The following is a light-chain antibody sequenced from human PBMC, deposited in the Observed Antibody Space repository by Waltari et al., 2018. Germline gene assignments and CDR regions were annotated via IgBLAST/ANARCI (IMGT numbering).Light chain of an antibody. CDR2: WAS. CDR1: QGVLYSSNNKNY. V-gene: IGKV4-1*01. CDR3: QQYYAIPRT. J-gene: IGKJ1*01. Sequence: DIVMTQSPDSLAVSLGERATINCKSSQGVLYSSNNKNYLAWYQQRPGQPPKLLIYWASTRESGVPDRFSGSGSGTDFTLTISSLLAEDVAVYYCQQYYAIPRTFGQGTKVEIK.